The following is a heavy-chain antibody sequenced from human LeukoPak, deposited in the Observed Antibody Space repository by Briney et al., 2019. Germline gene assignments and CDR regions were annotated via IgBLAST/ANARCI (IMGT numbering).Heavy chain of an antibody. CDR2: VWSDGTNK. CDR3: ATNYGSGNTDHYFDY. J-gene: IGHJ4*02. V-gene: IGHV3-33*01. Sequence: GGSLRLSCAASGVTFSGYAMHWVRQAPGKGLEWVTVVWSDGTNKHYADSVKGRFTVSRDNSKNTLFLQMNSLRAEDTAVYYCATNYGSGNTDHYFDYWGQGTLVTVSS. D-gene: IGHD3-10*01. CDR1: GVTFSGYA.